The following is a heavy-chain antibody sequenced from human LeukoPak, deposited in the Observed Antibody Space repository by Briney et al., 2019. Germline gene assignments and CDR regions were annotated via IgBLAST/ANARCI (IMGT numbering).Heavy chain of an antibody. CDR3: AREGGHSSWYGYYYYGMDV. CDR2: INHSGST. V-gene: IGHV4-34*01. CDR1: GGSFSGYY. J-gene: IGHJ6*02. Sequence: SETLSLTCAVYGGSFSGYYWSWIRQPPGKGLEWIGEINHSGSTNYNPSLKSRVTISVDTSKNQFSLKLSSVTAADTAVYYCAREGGHSSWYGYYYYGMDVWGQGTTVTVSS. D-gene: IGHD6-13*01.